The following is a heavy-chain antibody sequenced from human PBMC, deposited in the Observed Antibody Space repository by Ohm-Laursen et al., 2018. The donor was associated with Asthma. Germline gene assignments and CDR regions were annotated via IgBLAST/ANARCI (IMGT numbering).Heavy chain of an antibody. V-gene: IGHV3-30*03. D-gene: IGHD5-12*01. CDR2: ISYDGSNK. Sequence: SLRLSCAASGFTFSSYGIHWIRQAPGKGLEWVAVISYDGSNKYYADSVKGRFTISRDNSKNTLYLQMNSLRAEDTAVYYCARIDWETDSGYDPDDYWGQGTLVTVSS. J-gene: IGHJ4*02. CDR3: ARIDWETDSGYDPDDY. CDR1: GFTFSSYG.